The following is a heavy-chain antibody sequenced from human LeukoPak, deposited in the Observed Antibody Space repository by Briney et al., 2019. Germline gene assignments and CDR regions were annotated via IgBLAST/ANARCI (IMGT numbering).Heavy chain of an antibody. V-gene: IGHV3-43*02. CDR1: GFNFDDYA. D-gene: IGHD3-22*01. CDR2: ISGDGGST. J-gene: IGHJ4*02. CDR3: AKAWASTKWLHNC. Sequence: PAGSLRLSCAASGFNFDDYAMHWVRQAPGQGLEWVSLISGDGGSTYYADSVKGRFTISRDNSKNSLYLQMNSLRTEDTALYYCAKAWASTKWLHNCWGQGTLVTVSS.